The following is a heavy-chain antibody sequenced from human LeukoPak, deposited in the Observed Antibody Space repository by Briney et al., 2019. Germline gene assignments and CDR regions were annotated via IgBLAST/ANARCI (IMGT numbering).Heavy chain of an antibody. D-gene: IGHD2-2*01. Sequence: SQTLSLTCTDSGGSVSSGGYYWSWIRQHPGKGLEWIGYIYYSGSTYYNPSLKSRVTISVDTSKNQFSLKLSSVTAADTAVYYCARDTHGPYPHYYYGMDVWGQGTTVTVSS. CDR2: IYYSGST. V-gene: IGHV4-31*03. J-gene: IGHJ6*02. CDR1: GGSVSSGGYY. CDR3: ARDTHGPYPHYYYGMDV.